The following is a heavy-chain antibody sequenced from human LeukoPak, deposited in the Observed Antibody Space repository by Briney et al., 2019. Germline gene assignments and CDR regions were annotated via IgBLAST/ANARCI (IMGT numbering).Heavy chain of an antibody. CDR3: AKSWNYYDSSGDDALDI. CDR2: ISSGSSYI. Sequence: GGSLRLSCAASGFTFSSYWMNWVRQAPGKGLEWVSIISSGSSYIHYADSVKGRFTISRDNAKNSLYLQMNSLRVEDTAVYYCAKSWNYYDSSGDDALDIWGQGTMVTVSS. D-gene: IGHD3-22*01. CDR1: GFTFSSYW. J-gene: IGHJ3*02. V-gene: IGHV3-21*04.